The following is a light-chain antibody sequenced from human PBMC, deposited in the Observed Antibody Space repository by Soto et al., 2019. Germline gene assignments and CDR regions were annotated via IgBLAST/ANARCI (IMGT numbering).Light chain of an antibody. CDR1: QSVSSN. CDR3: QQSDDWPET. CDR2: DAS. J-gene: IGKJ1*01. V-gene: IGKV3-15*01. Sequence: EKVMTQSPATLSVSPGERATLSCRASQSVSSNLAWYQQKPGQAPRLLIYDASTRATGIPARFSGSGSGTEFTLTISSLQSEDLAVYYCQQSDDWPETFGQGTKV.